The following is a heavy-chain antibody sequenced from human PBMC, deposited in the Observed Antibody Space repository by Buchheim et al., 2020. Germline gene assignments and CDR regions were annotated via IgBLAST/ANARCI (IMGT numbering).Heavy chain of an antibody. Sequence: EVQLVESGGGLVQPGGSLRLSCAASGFTFSSYWMSWVRQAPGKGLEWVANIKQDGSEKYYVDSVKGRFTISRDNAKNSLYLQMNSLRAEDTAVYYCARVYRDYYDSSGTPYYYGMDVWGQGTT. V-gene: IGHV3-7*01. CDR1: GFTFSSYW. CDR2: IKQDGSEK. CDR3: ARVYRDYYDSSGTPYYYGMDV. D-gene: IGHD3-22*01. J-gene: IGHJ6*02.